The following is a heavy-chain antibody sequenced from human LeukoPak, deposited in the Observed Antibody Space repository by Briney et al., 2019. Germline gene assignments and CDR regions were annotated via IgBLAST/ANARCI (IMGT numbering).Heavy chain of an antibody. CDR1: GYTFTGYY. J-gene: IGHJ4*02. CDR2: MNPNSGNT. CDR3: ARTEAVAGTGSDY. D-gene: IGHD6-19*01. V-gene: IGHV1-8*03. Sequence: GASVKVSCKASGYTFTGYYMHWVRQAPGQGLEWMGWMNPNSGNTGYAQKFQGRVTITRNTSISTAYMELSSLRSEDTAVYYCARTEAVAGTGSDYWGQGTLVTVSS.